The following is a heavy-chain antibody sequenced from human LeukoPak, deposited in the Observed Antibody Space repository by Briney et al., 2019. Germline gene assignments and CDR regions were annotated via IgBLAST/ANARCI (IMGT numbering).Heavy chain of an antibody. J-gene: IGHJ6*03. CDR3: AQLGPVRCLEWLLYVPDYHYYMDV. D-gene: IGHD3-3*01. CDR1: GFSLSTSGVG. Sequence: SGPTLVKPTQTLTLTCTFSGFSLSTSGVGVGWVRQAPGKALEWLALSSWNDDKRHRPYLKSRINITKDTSKNQVILTMTNMDPVDTATYYCAQLGPVRCLEWLLYVPDYHYYMDVWGKGTTVTVSS. CDR2: SSWNDDK. V-gene: IGHV2-5*01.